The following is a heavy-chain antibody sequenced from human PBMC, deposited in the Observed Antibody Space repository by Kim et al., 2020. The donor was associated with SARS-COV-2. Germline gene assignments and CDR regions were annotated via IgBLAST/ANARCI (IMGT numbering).Heavy chain of an antibody. D-gene: IGHD6-13*01. Sequence: GGSLRLSCAASGFTFSSYGMHWVRQAPGKGLEWVAIIWHDESNNYYADSVKGRFTISRDNSKNTLYLEMNSLRAEDTAVYYCARDRGIAAAGTRYGMDVWGQGTTVTVSS. J-gene: IGHJ6*02. CDR3: ARDRGIAAAGTRYGMDV. CDR2: IWHDESNN. V-gene: IGHV3-33*08. CDR1: GFTFSSYG.